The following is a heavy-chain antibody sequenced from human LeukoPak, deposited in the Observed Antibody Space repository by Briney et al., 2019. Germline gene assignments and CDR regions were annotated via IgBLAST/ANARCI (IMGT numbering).Heavy chain of an antibody. CDR3: TRDPNYPTYSSGWYH. J-gene: IGHJ4*02. CDR2: ISHRDSTT. CDR1: GFTFSDFT. Sequence: GGSLRLSCAASGFTFSDFTMNWVRQAPGKGLEWVSYISHRDSTTSYSESVRGRFTISRDNAKNSLYLQMNSLRAEDTAIYYCTRDPNYPTYSSGWYHWGQGTLVTVSS. V-gene: IGHV3-48*04. D-gene: IGHD6-19*01.